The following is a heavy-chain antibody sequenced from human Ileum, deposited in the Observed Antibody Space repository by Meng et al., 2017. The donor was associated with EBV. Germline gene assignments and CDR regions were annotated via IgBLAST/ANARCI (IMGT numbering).Heavy chain of an antibody. J-gene: IGHJ4*02. D-gene: IGHD3-16*01. CDR3: AHKPSGEDFFDY. CDR2: IYYDDYQ. Sequence: QITLKESCPTLWKPHQTLPLTCSFSGFSLSTNGVGVGWIRQPPGKALEWLALIYYDDYQRYIPSLKTRLTITRVTSKSQVVLAMTNMDPVDTATYYCAHKPSGEDFFDYWGQGTLVTVSS. V-gene: IGHV2-5*02. CDR1: GFSLSTNGVG.